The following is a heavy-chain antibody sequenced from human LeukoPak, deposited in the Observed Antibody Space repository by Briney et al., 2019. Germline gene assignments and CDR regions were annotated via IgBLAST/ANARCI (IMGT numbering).Heavy chain of an antibody. J-gene: IGHJ5*02. D-gene: IGHD3-16*01. V-gene: IGHV4-4*07. Sequence: SETLSLTCTVSGGSISSYYWSWIRQPAGKGLEWIGRIYTSGSTNYNPSLKSRVTMSVDTSRNQFSLRLTSVTAADTAIYFCARGDYYDGGGRNWFDVWGQGTLVTVSS. CDR1: GGSISSYY. CDR2: IYTSGST. CDR3: ARGDYYDGGGRNWFDV.